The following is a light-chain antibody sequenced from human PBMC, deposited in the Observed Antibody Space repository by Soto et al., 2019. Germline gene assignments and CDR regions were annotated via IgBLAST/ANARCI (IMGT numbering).Light chain of an antibody. CDR2: EGS. Sequence: QSSLTQPASVSGSPGQSITISCTGTSSDVGNYNLVSWYQQHPGKAPKLMIYEGSKWPSGVSNRFSGSKSGNTASLTISGLQAEEEADYYCCSYAGSRTLVFGGGTKLTVL. J-gene: IGLJ2*01. CDR1: SSDVGNYNL. V-gene: IGLV2-23*01. CDR3: CSYAGSRTLV.